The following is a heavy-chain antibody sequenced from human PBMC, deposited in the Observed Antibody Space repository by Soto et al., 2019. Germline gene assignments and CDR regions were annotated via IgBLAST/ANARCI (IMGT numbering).Heavy chain of an antibody. J-gene: IGHJ4*02. D-gene: IGHD3-9*01. CDR3: ARHLRSNDWFDY. CDR1: SGSISPYF. CDR2: IFYSGST. Sequence: SETLSLTCTVSSGSISPYFWSWIRQPPGKGLEWIGYIFYSGSTNYNPSLQSRVTISVDTSKNQFSLKMSSVTAADTAVYYCARHLRSNDWFDYWGQGTLVTVSS. V-gene: IGHV4-59*08.